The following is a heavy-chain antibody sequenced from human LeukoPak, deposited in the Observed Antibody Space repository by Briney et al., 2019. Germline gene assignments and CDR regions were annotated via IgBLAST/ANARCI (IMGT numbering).Heavy chain of an antibody. CDR3: ARDDYDILTGYAY. Sequence: GGSLRLSCAASGFTFSSYSMNWVRQAPGKGLEWVSSISSSSSYIYYADSVKGRFTISGDNAKNSLYLQMNSLRAEDTAVYYCARDDYDILTGYAYWGQGTLVTVSS. CDR2: ISSSSSYI. D-gene: IGHD3-9*01. V-gene: IGHV3-21*01. J-gene: IGHJ4*02. CDR1: GFTFSSYS.